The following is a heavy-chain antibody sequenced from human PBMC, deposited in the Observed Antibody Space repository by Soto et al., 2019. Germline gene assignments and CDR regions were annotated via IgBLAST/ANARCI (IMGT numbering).Heavy chain of an antibody. D-gene: IGHD3-9*01. Sequence: HPGGSLRLSCAASGFTFSSYGMHWVRQAPGKGLEWVAVIWYDGSNKYYADSVKGRFTISRDNSKNTLYLQMNSLRAEDTAVYYCARGNYDILTGHGNWFDPWGQGTLVTVSS. CDR3: ARGNYDILTGHGNWFDP. J-gene: IGHJ5*02. V-gene: IGHV3-33*01. CDR1: GFTFSSYG. CDR2: IWYDGSNK.